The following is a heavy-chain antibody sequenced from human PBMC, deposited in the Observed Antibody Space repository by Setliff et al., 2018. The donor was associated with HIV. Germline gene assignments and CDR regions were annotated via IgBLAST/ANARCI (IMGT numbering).Heavy chain of an antibody. J-gene: IGHJ6*04. CDR2: MNTNTGNT. Sequence: ASVKVSCKASGYSFTNYDINWVRQATGQGLEWMGWMNTNTGNTGYAQKFQGRVTLTRNTSIGTAYMEVSSLGSDDTAVYYCARGKGVGGVIITGGLDVWGKGTTVTVSS. D-gene: IGHD3-10*01. CDR3: ARGKGVGGVIITGGLDV. V-gene: IGHV1-8*02. CDR1: GYSFTNYD.